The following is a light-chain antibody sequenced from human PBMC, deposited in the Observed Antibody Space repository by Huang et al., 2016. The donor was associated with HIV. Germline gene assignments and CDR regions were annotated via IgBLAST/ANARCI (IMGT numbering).Light chain of an antibody. CDR3: QQTYRTPPYT. Sequence: DIQMTQSPSSLSASIGDRVTITCRASQVISSYLNWYQQKPGKAPKLLIYCTSNLKSGFPTRFSGSGAGTDFTLTISSLQPEDIATYYCQQTYRTPPYTFGQGTKLEIK. J-gene: IGKJ2*01. CDR2: CTS. V-gene: IGKV1-39*01. CDR1: QVISSY.